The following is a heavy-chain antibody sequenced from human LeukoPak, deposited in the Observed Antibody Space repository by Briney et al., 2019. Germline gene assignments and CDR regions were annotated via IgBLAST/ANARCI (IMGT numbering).Heavy chain of an antibody. Sequence: SVKVSCKASGGTFSSHGITWVRQAPGQGLEWMGRIIVMLGTTNYAQKFQGRVTITADKSTSTAYMELSSLSSEDTAVYYCAREGGYCSSTSCYKHFDYWGEGTLVTVSS. V-gene: IGHV1-69*04. CDR2: IIVMLGTT. D-gene: IGHD2-2*02. CDR1: GGTFSSHG. CDR3: AREGGYCSSTSCYKHFDY. J-gene: IGHJ4*02.